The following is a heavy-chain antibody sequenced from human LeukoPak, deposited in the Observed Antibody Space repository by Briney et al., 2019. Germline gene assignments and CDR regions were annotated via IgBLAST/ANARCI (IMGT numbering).Heavy chain of an antibody. CDR3: AKDPLGELLYYFDY. V-gene: IGHV3-23*01. CDR2: ISGSGGST. J-gene: IGHJ4*02. D-gene: IGHD3-10*01. Sequence: GGSLRLSCVASGFTFSSYAMSWVRQAPGKGLEWVSAISGSGGSTYYADSVKGRFTISRDNSKNTLYLQMNSLRAEDTAVYYCAKDPLGELLYYFDYWGQGTLVTVSS. CDR1: GFTFSSYA.